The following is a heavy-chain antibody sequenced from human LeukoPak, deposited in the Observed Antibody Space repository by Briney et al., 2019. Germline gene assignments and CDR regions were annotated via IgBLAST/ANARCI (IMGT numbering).Heavy chain of an antibody. CDR2: IYSGGST. Sequence: GGSLRLSCAASGFTVSSNYMSWVRQAPGKGLEWVSVIYSGGSTYYADSVKGRFTISRDNSKNTLYLQMNSLRAEDTAVYYCARERGCSSTSCYTRNWFDPWGQGTLVTVSS. V-gene: IGHV3-53*01. CDR3: ARERGCSSTSCYTRNWFDP. CDR1: GFTVSSNY. D-gene: IGHD2-2*02. J-gene: IGHJ5*02.